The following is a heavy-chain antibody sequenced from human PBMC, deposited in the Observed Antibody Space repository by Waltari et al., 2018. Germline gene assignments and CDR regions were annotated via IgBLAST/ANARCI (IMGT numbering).Heavy chain of an antibody. J-gene: IGHJ3*02. CDR1: GFTFSSYS. CDR2: ISSSSSTK. Sequence: EVQLVESGGGLVQPGGSLRLSCAASGFTFSSYSMNWVRQAPGKGLEWVSYISSSSSTKYYADSVKGRFTISRDNAKNSLYLQMNSLRAEDTAVYYCARRYYAPRDAFDIWGQGTMVTVSS. V-gene: IGHV3-48*01. D-gene: IGHD1-26*01. CDR3: ARRYYAPRDAFDI.